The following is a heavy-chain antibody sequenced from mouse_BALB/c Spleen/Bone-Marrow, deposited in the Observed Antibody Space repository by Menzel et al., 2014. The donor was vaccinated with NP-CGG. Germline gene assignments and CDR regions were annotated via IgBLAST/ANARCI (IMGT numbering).Heavy chain of an antibody. V-gene: IGHV1S22*01. CDR3: TRVNEYGRAWFAY. CDR1: GYIFTSYW. D-gene: IGHD5-1*01. CDR2: IYPDSGST. J-gene: IGHJ3*01. Sequence: LQQSGSELVRPGASVKLSCKASGYIFTSYWMRWMKQRPGQGLEWIGNIYPDSGSTNYAEKFKNKATLTVDTSSSTAYMQLSSLTSEDSAVYYCTRVNEYGRAWFAYWGQGTLVTVSA.